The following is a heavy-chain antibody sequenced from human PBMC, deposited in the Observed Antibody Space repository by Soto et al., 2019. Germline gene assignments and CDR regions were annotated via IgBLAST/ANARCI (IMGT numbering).Heavy chain of an antibody. Sequence: QVQLLQSGAEVKKPGSSVKVSCKASGGTFSSYAISWVRQAPGQGLEWMGGIIPISGTANYAQKFQGRVTITADESTSTAYMELSRLRSEDTAVYYCARSQGSSTSLEIYYYYYYGMDVWGQWTTVTVSS. D-gene: IGHD2-2*01. CDR3: ARSQGSSTSLEIYYYYYYGMDV. CDR1: GGTFSSYA. J-gene: IGHJ6*02. V-gene: IGHV1-69*01. CDR2: IIPISGTA.